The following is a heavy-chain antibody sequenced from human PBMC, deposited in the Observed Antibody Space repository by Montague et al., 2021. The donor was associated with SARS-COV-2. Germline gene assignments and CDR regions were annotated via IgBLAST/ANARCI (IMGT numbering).Heavy chain of an antibody. Sequence: SETLSLTCTVSGDSVSRISSHLGWIRQPPVKGLEYIGRFYYAGGTQYNPSLKSRVTISVDTSNDQFSLKMNSVTAADTAVYFWARLYGSSFDYWGQGTLVTVSS. CDR2: FYYAGGT. J-gene: IGHJ4*02. CDR1: GDSVSRISSH. CDR3: ARLYGSSFDY. V-gene: IGHV4-39*01. D-gene: IGHD4-17*01.